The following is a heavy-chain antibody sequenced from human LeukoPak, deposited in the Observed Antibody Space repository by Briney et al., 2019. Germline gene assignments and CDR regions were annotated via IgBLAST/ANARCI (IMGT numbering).Heavy chain of an antibody. CDR2: IKQDGSEK. D-gene: IGHD3-22*01. V-gene: IGHV3-7*04. CDR3: ARDRRVYDSSGYYYDFSEYSQH. CDR1: GFTFSSYW. J-gene: IGHJ1*01. Sequence: GGSLRLSCAASGFTFSSYWMSWVRQAPGKGLEWVANIKQDGSEKYYVDSVKGRFTISRDNAKNSLYLQMNSLRAEDTAVYYCARDRRVYDSSGYYYDFSEYSQHWGQGTLVTVSS.